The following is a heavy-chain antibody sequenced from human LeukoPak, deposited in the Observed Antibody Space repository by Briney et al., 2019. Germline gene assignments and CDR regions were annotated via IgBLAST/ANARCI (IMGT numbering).Heavy chain of an antibody. CDR2: IYTSGST. J-gene: IGHJ2*01. CDR3: ARDPRIVGTTPPYWYFDL. Sequence: SETLSLTCTVSGGSISSYYWSWIRQPAGKGLEWIGHIYTSGSTNYNPSLKSRVTMSVDTSRNQFSLKLSSVTAADTAIYYCARDPRIVGTTPPYWYFDLWGRGTLVTVSS. D-gene: IGHD1-26*01. V-gene: IGHV4-4*07. CDR1: GGSISSYY.